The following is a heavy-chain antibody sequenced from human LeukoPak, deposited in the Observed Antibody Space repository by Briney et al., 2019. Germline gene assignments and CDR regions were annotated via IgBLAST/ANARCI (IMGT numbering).Heavy chain of an antibody. D-gene: IGHD1-7*01. Sequence: SETLSLTCTVSAVSINTYFWNWVRQPAGKGLEWIGRISGSGTAYYNPSLESRVTISLDTANNKLFLRMTSVSAADTAVYFCARGTELTRTSGDYSFDYGGQGTLDSVFS. V-gene: IGHV4-4*07. CDR3: ARGTELTRTSGDYSFDY. CDR2: ISGSGTA. CDR1: AVSINTYF. J-gene: IGHJ4*02.